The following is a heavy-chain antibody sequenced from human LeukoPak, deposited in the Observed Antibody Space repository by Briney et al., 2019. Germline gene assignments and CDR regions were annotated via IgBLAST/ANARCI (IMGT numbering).Heavy chain of an antibody. CDR2: VHSSGTT. V-gene: IGHV4-61*09. CDR1: GDSITNSRYY. Sequence: TLSLTCTVSGDSITNSRYYWNWIRQPAGKGREWLGNVHSSGTTNYLPSLWSRVTVALDTSKNQFSLKLTSVSAADTAVYYCARSLLAVYFAFWGPGIPVTVSS. CDR3: ARSLLAVYFAF. J-gene: IGHJ4*02.